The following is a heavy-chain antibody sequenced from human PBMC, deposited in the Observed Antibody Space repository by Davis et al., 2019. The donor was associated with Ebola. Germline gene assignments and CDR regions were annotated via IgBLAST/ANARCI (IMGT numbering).Heavy chain of an antibody. Sequence: ASVKVSCKASGYTFTSYGISWVRQAPGQGLEWMGWISAYNGNTNYAQKLQGRVTMTTDTSTSTAYMELRSLRSDDTAVYYCARDLLNYYDSSGSWFDPWGQGTLVTVSS. CDR3: ARDLLNYYDSSGSWFDP. V-gene: IGHV1-18*01. CDR1: GYTFTSYG. CDR2: ISAYNGNT. J-gene: IGHJ5*02. D-gene: IGHD3-22*01.